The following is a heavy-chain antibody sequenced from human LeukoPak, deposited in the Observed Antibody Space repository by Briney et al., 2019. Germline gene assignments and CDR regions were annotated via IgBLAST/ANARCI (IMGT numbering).Heavy chain of an antibody. CDR1: GGSISNYY. D-gene: IGHD1-26*01. CDR2: ISYSGST. V-gene: IGHV4-59*08. Sequence: SETLSLTCTVSGGSISNYYGNWIRQPPGKGLEWMGYISYSGSTNYSPSLKSRVAISVDTSKNQISLNMHSVTAADTAVYYCARRSGTYAFDIWGQGAMVTVSS. CDR3: ARRSGTYAFDI. J-gene: IGHJ3*02.